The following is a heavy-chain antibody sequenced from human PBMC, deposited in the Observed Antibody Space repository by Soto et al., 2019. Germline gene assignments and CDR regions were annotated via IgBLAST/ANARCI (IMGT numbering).Heavy chain of an antibody. Sequence: SETLSLTCTFSCGSIISYYWSWIRQPPGKGLEWIGYIYYSGSTNYNPSLKSRVTISVDTSKNQFSLKLSSVTAADTAVYYCARVPAAAGVDYWGQGTLVTSPQ. CDR1: CGSIISYY. CDR2: IYYSGST. J-gene: IGHJ4*02. CDR3: ARVPAAAGVDY. D-gene: IGHD6-13*01. V-gene: IGHV4-59*01.